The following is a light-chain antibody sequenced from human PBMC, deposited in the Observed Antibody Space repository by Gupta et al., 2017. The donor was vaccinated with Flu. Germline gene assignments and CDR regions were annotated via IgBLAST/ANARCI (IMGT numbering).Light chain of an antibody. J-gene: IGKJ1*01. CDR1: QRISTN. Sequence: PSSLSASVGDSVTSSCRASQRISTNLCWYQQKPGKAPKLLISTSSNWQSGVPSRFSGSGSGADFTLSIRSRQPEDVATYYCRQTYSSPWTFGQGTKVEI. CDR2: TSS. V-gene: IGKV1-39*01. CDR3: RQTYSSPWT.